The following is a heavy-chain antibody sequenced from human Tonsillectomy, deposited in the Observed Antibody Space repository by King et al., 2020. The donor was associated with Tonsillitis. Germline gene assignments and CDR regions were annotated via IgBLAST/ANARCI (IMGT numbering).Heavy chain of an antibody. Sequence: VQLQQWGAGLLKPSETLSLTCAVYGGSFSGYYWSWIRQPPGKGLEWSGEINHSGSTNYNPSLKSRVTISVDTSKNQFSLKLSSVTAADTAVYYCARVPLYSSGWGGNYYYSYGMDVWGQGTTVTVSS. CDR1: GGSFSGYY. J-gene: IGHJ6*02. D-gene: IGHD6-19*01. CDR2: INHSGST. V-gene: IGHV4-34*01. CDR3: ARVPLYSSGWGGNYYYSYGMDV.